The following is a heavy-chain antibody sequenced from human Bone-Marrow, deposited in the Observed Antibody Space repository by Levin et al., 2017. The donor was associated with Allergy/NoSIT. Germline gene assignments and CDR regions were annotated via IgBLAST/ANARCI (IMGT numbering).Heavy chain of an antibody. Sequence: GESLKISCVASGFTFSNYAMTWVRQTPGKGLEWVATISGRSGSLYYADFVKGRFTVSRDNSRDTLYLEINNLGADDTAVFYCAKVWGDNDRDGFDVWGQGTMVTVSS. V-gene: IGHV3-23*01. CDR1: GFTFSNYA. D-gene: IGHD1-1*01. CDR3: AKVWGDNDRDGFDV. J-gene: IGHJ3*01. CDR2: ISGRSGSL.